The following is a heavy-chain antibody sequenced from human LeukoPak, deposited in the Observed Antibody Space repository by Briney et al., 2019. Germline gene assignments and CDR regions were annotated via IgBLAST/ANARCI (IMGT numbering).Heavy chain of an antibody. D-gene: IGHD3-22*01. J-gene: IGHJ4*02. Sequence: GGSLRLSCAASGFPFSNYAMTWVRQAPGKGLERVSGISDSGDRTYYADSVKGRFTISRDNSKNMLYLQMNSLRVEDTALYYCAKGLGTSGYHDYWGQGTLLTVSS. CDR3: AKGLGTSGYHDY. CDR1: GFPFSNYA. CDR2: ISDSGDRT. V-gene: IGHV3-23*01.